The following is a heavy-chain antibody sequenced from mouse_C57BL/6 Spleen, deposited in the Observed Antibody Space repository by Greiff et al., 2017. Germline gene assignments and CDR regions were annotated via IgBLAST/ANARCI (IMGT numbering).Heavy chain of an antibody. D-gene: IGHD1-1*01. CDR3: ARYKTGSSYPDD. J-gene: IGHJ2*01. CDR1: GFTFTDYY. CDR2: IRNKANGYTT. Sequence: EVKLMESGGGLVQPGGSLSLPCAASGFTFTDYYMSWVRQPPGKALEWLGFIRNKANGYTTEYSASVKGRFTISRDNSQSILYLQMNARRAEDSATYYCARYKTGSSYPDDWGRGTTLTVSS. V-gene: IGHV7-3*01.